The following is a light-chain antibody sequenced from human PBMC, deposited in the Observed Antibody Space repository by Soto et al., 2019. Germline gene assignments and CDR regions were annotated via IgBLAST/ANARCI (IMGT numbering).Light chain of an antibody. V-gene: IGLV2-11*01. CDR2: DVS. Sequence: QSALTQPRSVSGSPGQSVTISCTGTSSDVGGYNYVSWYRQHPGKAPKLMIYDVSKRPSGVPDRFSGSKSGNTASLTISGRLAEDEADYYCCSYAGSYTFYVFGTGTKLTVL. J-gene: IGLJ1*01. CDR3: CSYAGSYTFYV. CDR1: SSDVGGYNY.